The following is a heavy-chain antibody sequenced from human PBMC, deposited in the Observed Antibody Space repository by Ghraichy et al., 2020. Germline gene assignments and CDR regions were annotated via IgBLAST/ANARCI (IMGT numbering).Heavy chain of an antibody. CDR1: GFTFSSYG. CDR2: IWYDGSNK. Sequence: GGSLRLSCAASGFTFSSYGMHWVRQAPGKGLEWVAVIWYDGSNKYYADSVKGRFTISRDNSKNTLYLQMNSLRAEDTAVYYCARDWGYYCTGGVCSRSFDYWGQGTLVTVSS. V-gene: IGHV3-33*01. D-gene: IGHD2-8*02. J-gene: IGHJ4*02. CDR3: ARDWGYYCTGGVCSRSFDY.